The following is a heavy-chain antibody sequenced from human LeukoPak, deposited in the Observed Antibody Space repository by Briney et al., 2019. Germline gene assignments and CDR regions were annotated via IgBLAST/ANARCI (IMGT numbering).Heavy chain of an antibody. CDR2: ISGSGGST. CDR3: AKRYNSGWNDAFDI. D-gene: IGHD6-19*01. J-gene: IGHJ3*02. V-gene: IGHV3-23*01. CDR1: GFTFSSYA. Sequence: GGSLRLSCAASGFTFSSYAMNWVRQGPGKGLEWVSAISGSGGSTNYADSVKGRFTISRDNSKNTLYLQMNSLRAEDTAVYYCAKRYNSGWNDAFDIWGQGTMVTVSS.